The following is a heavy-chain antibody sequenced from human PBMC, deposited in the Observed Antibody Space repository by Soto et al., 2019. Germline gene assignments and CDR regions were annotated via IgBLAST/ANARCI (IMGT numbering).Heavy chain of an antibody. V-gene: IGHV1-18*04. CDR2: ISAYNGNT. Sequence: GASVKVSCKASGYTFTSYGISWVRQAPGQGLEWMGWISAYNGNTNYAQKLQGRVTMTTDTSTSTAYMELRSLRSDDTAVYYCARVPGFFGVVIIRDYYYGMDVWGQGTTVTVS. CDR3: ARVPGFFGVVIIRDYYYGMDV. D-gene: IGHD3-3*01. J-gene: IGHJ6*02. CDR1: GYTFTSYG.